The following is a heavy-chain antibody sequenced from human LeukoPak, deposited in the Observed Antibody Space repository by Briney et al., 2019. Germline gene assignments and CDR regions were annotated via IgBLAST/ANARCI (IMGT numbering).Heavy chain of an antibody. CDR1: GYSISSGYY. J-gene: IGHJ4*02. Sequence: PSETLSLTCTVYGYSISSGYYWGWIRQPPGKGLEWIGSIYHSGSTYYNPSLKSRVTISVDTSKNQFSLKLSSVTAADTAVYYCATNTANPNYEIDYWGQGTLVTVSS. V-gene: IGHV4-38-2*02. D-gene: IGHD5-18*01. CDR3: ATNTANPNYEIDY. CDR2: IYHSGST.